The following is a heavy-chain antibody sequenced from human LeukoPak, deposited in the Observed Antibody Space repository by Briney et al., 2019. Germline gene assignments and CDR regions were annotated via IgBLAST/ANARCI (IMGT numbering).Heavy chain of an antibody. J-gene: IGHJ4*02. CDR1: GFTFDDYG. Sequence: GGSLRLSCAASGFTFDDYGMSWVRQAPGKGLEWVGRIKSKTDGGTTDYAAPVKGRFTISRDDSKNTLYLQMNSLKTEDTAVYYCTTDNIVVVPAAPREEYWGQGTLVTVSS. D-gene: IGHD2-2*01. CDR2: IKSKTDGGTT. V-gene: IGHV3-15*01. CDR3: TTDNIVVVPAAPREEY.